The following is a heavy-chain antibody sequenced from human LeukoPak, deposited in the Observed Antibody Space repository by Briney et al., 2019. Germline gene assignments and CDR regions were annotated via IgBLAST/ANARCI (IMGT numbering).Heavy chain of an antibody. V-gene: IGHV4-4*09. CDR1: GGSISSYY. CDR2: IYTSGST. D-gene: IGHD6-19*01. Sequence: SETLSLTCTVSGGSISSYYWSWIRQPPGKGLEWIGYIYTSGSTNYNPSLKSRVTISVDMSKNQLSLKLSSVTAADTAVYYCARHPPAVAGPGYFDYWGQGTLVTVSS. CDR3: ARHPPAVAGPGYFDY. J-gene: IGHJ4*02.